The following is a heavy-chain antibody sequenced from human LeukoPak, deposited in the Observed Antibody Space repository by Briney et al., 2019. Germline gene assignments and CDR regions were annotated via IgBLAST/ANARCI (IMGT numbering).Heavy chain of an antibody. CDR3: ARDWGYCSSTSCFYYGMDV. CDR1: GFTFSSYT. V-gene: IGHV3-21*01. D-gene: IGHD2-2*01. CDR2: ITSSSDYM. J-gene: IGHJ6*02. Sequence: GGSLRLSCAASGFTFSSYTMNWVRQAPGKGLEWVSSITSSSDYMYYADSVKGRFTISRDNAKNSLYLQMNSLRAEDTAAYYCARDWGYCSSTSCFYYGMDVWGQGTTVTVSS.